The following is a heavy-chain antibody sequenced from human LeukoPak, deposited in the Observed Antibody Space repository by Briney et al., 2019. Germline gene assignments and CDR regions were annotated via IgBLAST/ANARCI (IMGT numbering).Heavy chain of an antibody. V-gene: IGHV3-30*02. Sequence: PGGSLRLSCTASGFTFSTYGMHWVRQAPGKGLEWVAFIRYGGSNKYYADSVKGRFTISRDNSKNTLYLQMNSLRAEDTAVYYCAKGNIVVVVAATWDYYYMDVWGKGTTVTISS. CDR1: GFTFSTYG. D-gene: IGHD2-15*01. CDR2: IRYGGSNK. CDR3: AKGNIVVVVAATWDYYYMDV. J-gene: IGHJ6*03.